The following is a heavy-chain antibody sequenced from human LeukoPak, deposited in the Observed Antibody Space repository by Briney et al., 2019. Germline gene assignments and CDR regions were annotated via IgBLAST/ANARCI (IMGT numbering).Heavy chain of an antibody. V-gene: IGHV3-21*01. J-gene: IGHJ4*02. Sequence: PGGSLRLSCAASGFTFNTYTMNWVRQAPGKGLEWVSSISSSSSYIYYADSVKGRFTIPRDNAKNSLYLQMNSLRAEDTAVYYCASNPGYCSGGSCPPPDYWGQGTLVTVSS. CDR1: GFTFNTYT. CDR2: ISSSSSYI. CDR3: ASNPGYCSGGSCPPPDY. D-gene: IGHD2-15*01.